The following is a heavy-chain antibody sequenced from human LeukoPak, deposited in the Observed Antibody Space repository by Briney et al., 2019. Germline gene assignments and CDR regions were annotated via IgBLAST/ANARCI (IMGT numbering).Heavy chain of an antibody. V-gene: IGHV1-2*06. D-gene: IGHD2-2*02. J-gene: IGHJ4*02. Sequence: GASVKVSCKASGYTFTGYYMHWVRQAPGQGLEWMGRINPNSGGTNYAQKFQGRVTMTRDTSISTAYMELSRLRSDDTAVYYCARELGFVVVPAAIKAPDDYWGQGTLVTVSS. CDR2: INPNSGGT. CDR1: GYTFTGYY. CDR3: ARELGFVVVPAAIKAPDDY.